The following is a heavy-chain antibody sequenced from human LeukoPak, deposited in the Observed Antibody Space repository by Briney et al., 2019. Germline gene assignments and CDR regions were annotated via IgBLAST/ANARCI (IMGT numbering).Heavy chain of an antibody. CDR3: ARHLVVGATIDAFDI. Sequence: PSETLSLTCAVYGGSFSGYYWSWIRQPPGKGLEWIGEINHSGSTNYNPSLKSRVTISVDTSKNQFSLKLSSVTAADTAVYYCARHLVVGATIDAFDIWGQGTMVTVSS. CDR1: GGSFSGYY. V-gene: IGHV4-34*01. CDR2: INHSGST. J-gene: IGHJ3*02. D-gene: IGHD1-26*01.